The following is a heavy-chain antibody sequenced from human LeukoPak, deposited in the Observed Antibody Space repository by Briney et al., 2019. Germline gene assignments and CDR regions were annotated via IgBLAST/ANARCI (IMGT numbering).Heavy chain of an antibody. CDR3: ARDKDGYNPS. J-gene: IGHJ5*02. CDR1: GGTFSSYA. V-gene: IGHV1-69*06. CDR2: IIPIFGTA. D-gene: IGHD5-24*01. Sequence: ASVKVSCKASGGTFSSYAISWVRQAPGQGLEWMGGIIPIFGTANYAQKFQGRVTITAVKSTSTAYMELSSLRSEDTAVYYCARDKDGYNPSWGQGTLVTVSS.